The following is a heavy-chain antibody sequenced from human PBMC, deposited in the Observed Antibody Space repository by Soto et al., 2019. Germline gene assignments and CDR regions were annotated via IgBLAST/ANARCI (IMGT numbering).Heavy chain of an antibody. Sequence: VQLQESGPGLVEPSETLSVTCTVSGGSISNHYWSWIRQPPGKGLEWIGYIYYSGSTNYNPSLRSRVTISIDTSRTLFSLKLASVTAADTAVYYCAKHDDGTIATVWGQGTLVTVSS. CDR1: GGSISNHY. J-gene: IGHJ4*02. V-gene: IGHV4-59*08. D-gene: IGHD6-13*01. CDR3: AKHDDGTIATV. CDR2: IYYSGST.